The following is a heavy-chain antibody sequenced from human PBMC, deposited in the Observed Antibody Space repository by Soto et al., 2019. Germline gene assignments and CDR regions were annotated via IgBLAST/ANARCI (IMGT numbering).Heavy chain of an antibody. V-gene: IGHV4-59*01. CDR1: GGSISSYY. CDR2: IYYSGST. J-gene: IGHJ5*02. CDR3: ARVTSSGWSGNWFDP. Sequence: SSETLSLTCTVSGGSISSYYWSWIRQPPGKGLEWIGYIYYSGSTNYNPSLKSRVTISVDTSKNQFSLKLSSVTAADTAVYYCARVTSSGWSGNWFDPWGQGTLVTVSS. D-gene: IGHD6-19*01.